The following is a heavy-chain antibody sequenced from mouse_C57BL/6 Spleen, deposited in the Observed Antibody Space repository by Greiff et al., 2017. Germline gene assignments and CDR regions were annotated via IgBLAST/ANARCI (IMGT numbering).Heavy chain of an antibody. J-gene: IGHJ1*03. CDR2: IWTGGGT. Sequence: QVQLQQSGPGLVAPSQSLSITCTVSGFSLTSYAISWVRQPPGKGLEWLGVIWTGGGTHYNSALKSRLSISKDNSKSQVFLKMNSLQTDDTARYYCARNGFITTVVAEGYWYFDVWGTGTTVTVSS. CDR3: ARNGFITTVVAEGYWYFDV. V-gene: IGHV2-9-1*01. D-gene: IGHD1-1*01. CDR1: GFSLTSYA.